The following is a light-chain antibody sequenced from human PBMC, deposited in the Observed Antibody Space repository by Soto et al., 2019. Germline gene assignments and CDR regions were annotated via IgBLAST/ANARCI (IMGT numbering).Light chain of an antibody. V-gene: IGKV3-20*01. CDR2: DAS. CDR1: QSVSRY. J-gene: IGKJ1*01. Sequence: EIVLTQSPGTLSLSPGERATLSCRASQSVSRYLAWYQQKPGQAPRLLIYDASSRATGVPDRFSGSGPGTDFTLTITRLEPEDFAMYYCQRYDSFRTFGQGTKGDIK. CDR3: QRYDSFRT.